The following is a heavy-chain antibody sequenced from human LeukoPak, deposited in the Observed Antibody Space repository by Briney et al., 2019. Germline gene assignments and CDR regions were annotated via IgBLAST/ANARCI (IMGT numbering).Heavy chain of an antibody. CDR2: VSDGGTST. J-gene: IGHJ3*02. V-gene: IGHV3-23*01. CDR1: GFTFSDYA. Sequence: GGSLRLSCEVSGFTFSDYAMTWVRQALGKGLEWVSSVSDGGTSTYYADSVKGRFTISRDNDKNSLYLQMNSLRVEDTAVYYCARVFRPSLTVFIIRGAFDIWGQGTMVTVSS. D-gene: IGHD3-3*01. CDR3: ARVFRPSLTVFIIRGAFDI.